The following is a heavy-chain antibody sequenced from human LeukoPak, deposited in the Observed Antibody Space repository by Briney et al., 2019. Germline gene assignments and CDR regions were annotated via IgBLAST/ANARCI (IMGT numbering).Heavy chain of an antibody. J-gene: IGHJ6*03. CDR1: GFTFSNYW. D-gene: IGHD3-10*01. Sequence: GGSLRLSCAASGFTFSNYWMSWVRQAPGKGLEWVANIKQDGSERYFVDSAKGRFTISRDNAKNSLSLQVNSLRAEDTAVYYCARDAGVYYYGSGSTSYYYYYVDVWGKGTTVTVSS. CDR2: IKQDGSER. CDR3: ARDAGVYYYGSGSTSYYYYYVDV. V-gene: IGHV3-7*01.